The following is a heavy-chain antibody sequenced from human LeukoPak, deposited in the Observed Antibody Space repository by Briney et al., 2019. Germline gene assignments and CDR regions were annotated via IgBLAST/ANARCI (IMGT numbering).Heavy chain of an antibody. V-gene: IGHV1-2*02. CDR3: VRIYRGPDY. CDR2: INPNSDDT. J-gene: IGHJ4*02. D-gene: IGHD3-10*01. CDR1: GYTFIHHY. Sequence: ASVKVSCKASGYTFIHHYIHWVRQAPGQGLEWMGWINPNSDDTNYAQKFQGRVTMTRDTSISTVYMELTRLRSDDTAVYYCVRIYRGPDYWGQGTLVTVSS.